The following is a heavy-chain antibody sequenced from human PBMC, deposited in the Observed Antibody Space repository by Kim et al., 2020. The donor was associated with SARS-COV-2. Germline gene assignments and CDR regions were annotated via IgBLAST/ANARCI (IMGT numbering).Heavy chain of an antibody. V-gene: IGHV1-69*04. J-gene: IGHJ6*02. Sequence: SVKVSCKASGGTFSSYAISWVRQAPGQGLEWMGRIIPILGIANYAQKIQGRVTITADKSTSTAYMELRSLRSEATAVYYCARGDGSGYYYYGMDVWVQG. CDR2: IIPILGIA. D-gene: IGHD6-19*01. CDR3: ARGDGSGYYYYGMDV. CDR1: GGTFSSYA.